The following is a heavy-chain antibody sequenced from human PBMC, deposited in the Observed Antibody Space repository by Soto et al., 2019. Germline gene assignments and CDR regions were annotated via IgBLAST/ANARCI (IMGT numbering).Heavy chain of an antibody. D-gene: IGHD3-9*01. CDR3: ARPSDILTGLAFDY. CDR2: IYSGGST. Sequence: PGGSLRLSCAASGFTVSSNYMSWVRQAPGKGLEWVSVIYSGGSTYYADSVKGRFTISRDNSKNTLYLQMNSLRAEDTAVYYCARPSDILTGLAFDYWGQGTLVTVSS. J-gene: IGHJ4*02. CDR1: GFTVSSNY. V-gene: IGHV3-66*04.